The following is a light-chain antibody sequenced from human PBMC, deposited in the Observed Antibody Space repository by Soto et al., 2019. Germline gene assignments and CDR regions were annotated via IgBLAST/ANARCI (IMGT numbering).Light chain of an antibody. Sequence: EIVLTQSPGTLSLSPGERATLSCGANQSVTSNYFAWYQQKPGQAPRLLIFGVSRRAPGIPDRFTGSGSGTDFTLTISRLEPEDFAVYYCQHYITSLTTFGQGTKVEVK. J-gene: IGKJ1*01. CDR3: QHYITSLTT. CDR2: GVS. CDR1: QSVTSNY. V-gene: IGKV3-20*01.